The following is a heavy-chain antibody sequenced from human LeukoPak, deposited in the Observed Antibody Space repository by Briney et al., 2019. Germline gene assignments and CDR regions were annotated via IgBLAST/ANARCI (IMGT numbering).Heavy chain of an antibody. CDR2: IYPGDSDT. CDR3: ARHEWEYCGCDCYAPQGIDY. V-gene: IGHV5-51*01. Sequence: GESLKISCKGSGYSFTSYWIGWVRQMPGKGLEWMGIIYPGDSDTRYSTSFQGQVTISADKSISTAYLQWSSLKASDTAMYYCARHEWEYCGCDCYAPQGIDYWGQGTLVTVSS. D-gene: IGHD2-21*01. J-gene: IGHJ4*02. CDR1: GYSFTSYW.